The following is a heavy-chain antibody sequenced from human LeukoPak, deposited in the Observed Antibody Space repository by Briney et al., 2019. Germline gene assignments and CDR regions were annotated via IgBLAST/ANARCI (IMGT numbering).Heavy chain of an antibody. D-gene: IGHD2-8*01. Sequence: GGSLRLSCAASGFTFSSYWMSWVRQAPGKGLEWVANIKQDGSEKYYVDSVKGRFTISRDNAKNSLYLQMNSLRAEDTAMYYCARIMDLLGVHFDFWGQGTLVTVSS. CDR2: IKQDGSEK. CDR3: ARIMDLLGVHFDF. J-gene: IGHJ4*02. CDR1: GFTFSSYW. V-gene: IGHV3-7*01.